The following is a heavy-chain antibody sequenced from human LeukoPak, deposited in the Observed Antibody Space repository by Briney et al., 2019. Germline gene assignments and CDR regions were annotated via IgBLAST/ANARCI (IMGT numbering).Heavy chain of an antibody. CDR1: GGSFSGYY. J-gene: IGHJ5*02. CDR3: ARSYYYDSSGPCLDP. CDR2: INRSGST. Sequence: SETLSLTCAVYGGSFSGYYWSWIRQPPGKGLEWIGEINRSGSTNYNPSLKSRVTISVDTSKNQFSLKLSSVTAADTAVYYCARSYYYDSSGPCLDPWGQGTLVTVSS. D-gene: IGHD3-22*01. V-gene: IGHV4-34*01.